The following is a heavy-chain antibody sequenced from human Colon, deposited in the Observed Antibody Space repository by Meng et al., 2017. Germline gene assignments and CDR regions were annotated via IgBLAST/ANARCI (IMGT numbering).Heavy chain of an antibody. CDR2: TYYRGST. V-gene: IGHV4-39*07. CDR1: CGSMSTANYY. CDR3: ATLYRGSTVTARAYYFDF. D-gene: IGHD2-21*02. Sequence: SETLSLTCTVSCGSMSTANYYWAWIRQPPGKGLEWIGYTYYRGSTDYNPSLGSRVTMSVDTAKNQFSLNLGSVTAAATAVYYCATLYRGSTVTARAYYFDFWGQGALVTVSS. J-gene: IGHJ4*02.